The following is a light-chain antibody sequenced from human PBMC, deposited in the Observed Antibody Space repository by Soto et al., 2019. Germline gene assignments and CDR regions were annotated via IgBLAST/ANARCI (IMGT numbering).Light chain of an antibody. V-gene: IGKV3-20*01. CDR3: QQYGKLPIT. CDR1: QGISSS. Sequence: EVVMTQSPATLSVFPGDTATLSCRASQGISSSLAWYQQKPGQAPRLLIYGASNRATGIPERFSGSGSGTDFTLTISRLEPEDFAVYYCQQYGKLPITFGQGTRLEIK. J-gene: IGKJ5*01. CDR2: GAS.